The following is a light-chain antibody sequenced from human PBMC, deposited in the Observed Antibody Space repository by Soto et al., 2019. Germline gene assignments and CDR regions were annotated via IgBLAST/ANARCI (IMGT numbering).Light chain of an antibody. V-gene: IGLV2-14*01. CDR2: DVS. CDR3: SSYTVFSTLV. J-gene: IGLJ3*02. Sequence: QSALTQPASVSGSPGQSITISCTGTSSDVGGYNYVSWYQQHPGKAPKLMIYDVSNRPSGVSNRFSGSKSGNTASLTISGLQAEDEADYYCSSYTVFSTLVFGGGTKLTVL. CDR1: SSDVGGYNY.